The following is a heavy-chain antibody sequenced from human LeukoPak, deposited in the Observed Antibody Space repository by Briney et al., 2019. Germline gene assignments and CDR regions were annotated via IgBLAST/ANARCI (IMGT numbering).Heavy chain of an antibody. Sequence: PGGSLRLSCAASGFTFSSYSMNWVRQAPGKGLEWVSYISSSSSTIYYADSVKGRFTISRDNAKNSLYLQMNSLRAEDTAVYYCARGGIQLWENYYYGMDVWGQGTTVTVS. D-gene: IGHD5-18*01. CDR1: GFTFSSYS. V-gene: IGHV3-48*01. CDR2: ISSSSSTI. CDR3: ARGGIQLWENYYYGMDV. J-gene: IGHJ6*02.